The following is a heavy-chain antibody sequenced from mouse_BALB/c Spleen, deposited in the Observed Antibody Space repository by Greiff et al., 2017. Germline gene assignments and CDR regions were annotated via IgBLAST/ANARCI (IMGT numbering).Heavy chain of an antibody. CDR2: INPYNDGT. CDR1: GYTFTSYV. V-gene: IGHV1-14*01. Sequence: VQLQQSGPELVKPGASVKMSCKASGYTFTSYVMHWVKQKPGQGLEWIGYINPYNDGTKYNEKFKGKATLTSDKSSSTAYMELSSLTSEDSAVYYCARAANWYAMDYWGQGTSVTVSS. CDR3: ARAANWYAMDY. J-gene: IGHJ4*01. D-gene: IGHD4-1*01.